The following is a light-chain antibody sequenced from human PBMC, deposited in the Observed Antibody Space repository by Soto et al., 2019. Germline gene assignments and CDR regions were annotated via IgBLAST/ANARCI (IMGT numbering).Light chain of an antibody. CDR2: WAS. J-gene: IGKJ3*01. CDR3: QQYYSTPVT. CDR1: QSVLYSSNNKNY. Sequence: DIVMTQSPDSLAVSLGERATINCKSSQSVLYSSNNKNYFAWYQQKPGQPPKLLIYWASTRESGVPDRFSGSGFGTDFTLTISSLQAEDVAVYYCQQYYSTPVTFGPGTKVDIK. V-gene: IGKV4-1*01.